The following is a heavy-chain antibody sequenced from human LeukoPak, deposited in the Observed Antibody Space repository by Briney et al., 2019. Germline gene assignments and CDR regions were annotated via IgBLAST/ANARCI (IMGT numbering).Heavy chain of an antibody. CDR2: IKQDGSEK. D-gene: IGHD3-10*01. Sequence: PGGSLRLSCAASGFTFSSYWMSWVRQAPGKGLEWVANIKQDGSEKYYVDSVKGRFTISRNNAKNSLYLQMNSLRAEDTAVYYCARSGSGRFYFMDVWGKGTTVTISS. V-gene: IGHV3-7*01. CDR3: ARSGSGRFYFMDV. CDR1: GFTFSSYW. J-gene: IGHJ6*03.